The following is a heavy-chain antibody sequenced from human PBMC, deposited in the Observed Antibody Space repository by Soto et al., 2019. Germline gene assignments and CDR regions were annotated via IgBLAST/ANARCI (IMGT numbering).Heavy chain of an antibody. CDR3: ASEYCSGGSCYYYGMDV. CDR1: GFTFSSYG. J-gene: IGHJ6*02. Sequence: QVQLVESGGGVVQPGRSLSLSCAASGFTFSSYGMHWVRQAPGKGLEWVAVIWYDGSNKYYADSVKGRFTISRDNSKNTLYLQMNSLRAEDTAVDYCASEYCSGGSCYYYGMDVWGQGTTGTVSS. V-gene: IGHV3-33*01. CDR2: IWYDGSNK. D-gene: IGHD2-15*01.